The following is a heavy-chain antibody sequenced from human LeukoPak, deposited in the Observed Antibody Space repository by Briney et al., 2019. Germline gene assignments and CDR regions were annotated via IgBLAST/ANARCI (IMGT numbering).Heavy chain of an antibody. CDR2: IYYSGST. V-gene: IGHV4-59*08. CDR1: GGSISSYY. J-gene: IGHJ6*02. Sequence: PSETLSLTCTVSGGSISSYYWSWIRQPPGKGLEWIGCIYYSGSTNYNPSLKSRVTISVDTSKNQFSLKLSSVTAADTAVYYCARRRNYYYGMDVWGQGTTVTVSS. CDR3: ARRRNYYYGMDV.